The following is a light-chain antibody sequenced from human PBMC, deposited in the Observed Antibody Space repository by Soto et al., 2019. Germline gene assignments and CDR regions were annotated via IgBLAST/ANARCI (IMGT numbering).Light chain of an antibody. V-gene: IGKV3-15*01. J-gene: IGKJ2*01. CDR2: GAS. CDR3: QQYNNWPMYT. Sequence: EIVITQSPATLSVSPGERATLSCRASQCVSSNLAWYQQKPGQAPRLLIYGASTRATGIPARFSGSGSGTEFTLTISSLQSEDFAVYYCQQYNNWPMYTFGQGTKVDIK. CDR1: QCVSSN.